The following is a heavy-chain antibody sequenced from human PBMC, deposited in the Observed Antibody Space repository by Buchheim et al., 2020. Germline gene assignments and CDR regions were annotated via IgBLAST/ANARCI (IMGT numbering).Heavy chain of an antibody. D-gene: IGHD6-13*01. CDR1: EFSFSDSW. Sequence: EVQLVESGGGLVQPGGSLRLSCAVSEFSFSDSWMSWVRQAPGKGLEWVANINHDGYEKDYVDSVRGRFTISRDNAKNSLYLQMNSLRAEDTAIYYCARDDEQEHFAYWGRGTL. V-gene: IGHV3-7*04. J-gene: IGHJ4*02. CDR3: ARDDEQEHFAY. CDR2: INHDGYEK.